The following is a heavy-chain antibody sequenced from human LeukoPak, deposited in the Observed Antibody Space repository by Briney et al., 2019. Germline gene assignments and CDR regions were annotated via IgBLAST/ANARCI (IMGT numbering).Heavy chain of an antibody. D-gene: IGHD3-16*01. CDR3: ARSNDHTNYGGLGYLDH. V-gene: IGHV3-11*01. CDR1: GFTFNDYY. J-gene: IGHJ4*02. Sequence: GGSLRLSCAASGFTFNDYYMTWIRQAPGKGLEWVSSISRRGNDVYTADSVKGRLTISRDNAKDSVFLQINSLRVDDTAIYYCARSNDHTNYGGLGYLDHWGQGALVTVSS. CDR2: ISRRGNDV.